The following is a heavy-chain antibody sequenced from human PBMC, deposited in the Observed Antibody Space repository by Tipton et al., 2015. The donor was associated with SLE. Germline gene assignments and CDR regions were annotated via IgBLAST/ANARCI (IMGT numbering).Heavy chain of an antibody. D-gene: IGHD1-7*01. CDR1: GGSIGSHY. Sequence: TLSLTCTVSGGSIGSHYWTWIRQPPGKGLEWIGWFSYSGNTNFNPSLKSRVTISIDRSGSQFSLSLTSVTAADTAVYYCARMPPGGWNYYFDYWGQGTPVTVSS. J-gene: IGHJ4*02. V-gene: IGHV4-59*11. CDR3: ARMPPGGWNYYFDY. CDR2: FSYSGNT.